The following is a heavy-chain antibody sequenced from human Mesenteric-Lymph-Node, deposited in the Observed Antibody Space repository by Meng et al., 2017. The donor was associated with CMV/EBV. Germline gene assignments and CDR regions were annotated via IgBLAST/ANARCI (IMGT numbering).Heavy chain of an antibody. Sequence: GESLKISCAASGFTFSNAWMSWVRQAPGKGLEWVANIKQDGSEKYYVDSVKGRFTISRDNAKNSLYLQMNSLRAEDTAVYYCARDGDNWNPPFDYWGQGTLVTVSS. CDR2: IKQDGSEK. V-gene: IGHV3-7*01. D-gene: IGHD1-1*01. J-gene: IGHJ4*02. CDR1: GFTFSNAW. CDR3: ARDGDNWNPPFDY.